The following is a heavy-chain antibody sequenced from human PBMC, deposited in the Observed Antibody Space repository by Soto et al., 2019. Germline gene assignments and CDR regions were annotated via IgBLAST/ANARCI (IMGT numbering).Heavy chain of an antibody. J-gene: IGHJ1*01. CDR1: GFTFSGSA. CDR2: IRTKANSYAT. V-gene: IGHV3-73*01. CDR3: SPITDLPLNAEYFQH. D-gene: IGHD5-12*01. Sequence: PGGSLRLSCAASGFTFSGSALHWVRQASGKGLEWIGRIRTKANSYATAYAASLKGRFTISRDDSKNTAYLQMNSLKTEDTAVYYCSPITDLPLNAEYFQHWGQGALVTVSS.